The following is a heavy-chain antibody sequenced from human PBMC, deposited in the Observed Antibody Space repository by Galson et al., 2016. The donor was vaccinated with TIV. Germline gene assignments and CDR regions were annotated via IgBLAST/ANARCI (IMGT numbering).Heavy chain of an antibody. J-gene: IGHJ4*02. CDR1: GYTLTNYG. CDR3: ARDAPYSSSWSIDY. V-gene: IGHV1-18*04. Sequence: SVKVSCKASGYTLTNYGISWVRQAPGQGLEWMGWISGYDTNTEYVQKLQHRVTMTKDTSTSTAYMELRSLRYDDTAVYYCARDAPYSSSWSIDYWGQGSLVTVSS. D-gene: IGHD6-13*01. CDR2: ISGYDTNT.